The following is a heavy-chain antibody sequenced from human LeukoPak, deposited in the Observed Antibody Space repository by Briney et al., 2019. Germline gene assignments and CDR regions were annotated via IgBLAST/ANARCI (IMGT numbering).Heavy chain of an antibody. D-gene: IGHD6-19*01. CDR2: INHSGTT. CDR1: GGSFSDYY. V-gene: IGHV4-34*01. Sequence: PSETLSPTCAVYGGSFSDYYWDWIRQSPGKGLEWIREINHSGTTNYNPSLKSRVTISVDTSKNQFSLRLSSVTAADTAIYHCARGLRLPSRSTPAVPHVWSKGTTVTVSA. CDR3: ARGLRLPSRSTPAVPHV. J-gene: IGHJ6*04.